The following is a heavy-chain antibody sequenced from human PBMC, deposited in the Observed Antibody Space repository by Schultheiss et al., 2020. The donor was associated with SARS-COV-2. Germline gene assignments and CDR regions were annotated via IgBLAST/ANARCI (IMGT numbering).Heavy chain of an antibody. Sequence: GGSLRLSCKGSGYSFTSYWIGWVRQMPGKGLEWMGIIYPGDSDTRYSPSFQGQVTISADKFISTAYLQWSSLKASETAMYYCARGRYCSGGSCYFDYWGQGTLVTVSS. CDR1: GYSFTSYW. J-gene: IGHJ4*02. V-gene: IGHV5-51*01. CDR3: ARGRYCSGGSCYFDY. CDR2: IYPGDSDT. D-gene: IGHD2-15*01.